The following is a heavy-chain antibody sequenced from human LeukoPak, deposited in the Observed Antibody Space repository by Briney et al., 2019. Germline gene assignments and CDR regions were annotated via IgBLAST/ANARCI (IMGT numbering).Heavy chain of an antibody. CDR3: ARAPANYGSGSYYLNY. CDR1: GFTFSSYW. CDR2: IKQDGSEK. J-gene: IGHJ4*02. V-gene: IGHV3-7*01. D-gene: IGHD3-10*01. Sequence: GGSLRLSCAASGFTFSSYWMSWVRQAPGKGLEWVANIKQDGSEKYYVDSVKGRFTISRDNAKNSLYLQMNSLRAEDTAVYYCARAPANYGSGSYYLNYWGQGTLVTVSS.